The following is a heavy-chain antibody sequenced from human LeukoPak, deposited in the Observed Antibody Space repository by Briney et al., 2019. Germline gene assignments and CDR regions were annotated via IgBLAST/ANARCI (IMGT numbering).Heavy chain of an antibody. CDR1: GGTFSSYA. CDR2: IIPIFGTA. CDR3: ARGPYGDSYWYFDL. Sequence: GSSVKVPCTASGGTFSSYAISWVRQAPGQGLEWMGGIIPIFGTANYAQKFQGRVTITADKSTSTAYMELSSLRSEDTAVYYCARGPYGDSYWYFDLWGRGTLVTVSS. V-gene: IGHV1-69*06. D-gene: IGHD4-17*01. J-gene: IGHJ2*01.